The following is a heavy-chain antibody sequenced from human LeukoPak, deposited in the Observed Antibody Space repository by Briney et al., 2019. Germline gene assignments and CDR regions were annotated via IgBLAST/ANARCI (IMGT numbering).Heavy chain of an antibody. D-gene: IGHD5-12*01. J-gene: IGHJ4*02. Sequence: GASVTVSCKASGYTFTSYYMHWVRQAPGQGLEWMGIINPSGGSTSYAQNFQDRVTMTRDMSTSTVYMELSSLRSEDTAVYYCARDDPDRGYASYYVDNWVQGTLVTVSS. CDR1: GYTFTSYY. V-gene: IGHV1-46*01. CDR3: ARDDPDRGYASYYVDN. CDR2: INPSGGST.